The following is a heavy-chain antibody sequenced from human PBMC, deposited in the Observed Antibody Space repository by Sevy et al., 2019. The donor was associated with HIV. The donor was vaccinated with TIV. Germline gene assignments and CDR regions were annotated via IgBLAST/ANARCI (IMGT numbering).Heavy chain of an antibody. CDR1: GVSISGYY. J-gene: IGHJ6*02. CDR2: IYYNGRT. D-gene: IGHD4-4*01. V-gene: IGHV4-59*01. Sequence: SETRSLTCSVSGVSISGYYWSWIRQPPGKGLEWIGYIYYNGRTNYKPSLKSRVTISVDTSKNQFSLKVNSVTAADTAVYYCARAYSEYYYGMDVWGQGTTVTVSS. CDR3: ARAYSEYYYGMDV.